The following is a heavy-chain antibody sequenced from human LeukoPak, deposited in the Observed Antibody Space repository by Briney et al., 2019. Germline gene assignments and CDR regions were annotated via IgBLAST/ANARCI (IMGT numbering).Heavy chain of an antibody. CDR2: ISSGGTI. CDR3: ARDHWLLRAFDI. D-gene: IGHD3-9*01. J-gene: IGHJ3*02. CDR1: GFTFSNFH. V-gene: IGHV3-11*01. Sequence: GGSLRLSCAASGFTFSNFHMSWICQAPGKGLEWVSYISSGGTIYYADSVKSRFTISRDNAKTSLYLQVNSLTAEDTAVYFCARDHWLLRAFDIWGQGTMVTVSS.